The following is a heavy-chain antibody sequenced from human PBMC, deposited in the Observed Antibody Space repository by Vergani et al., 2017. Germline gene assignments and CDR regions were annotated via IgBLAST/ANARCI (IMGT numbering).Heavy chain of an antibody. CDR2: IIPIFGTA. V-gene: IGHV1-69*01. Sequence: QVQLVQSGAEVKKPGSSVKVSCKASGGTFSSYAISWVRQAPGQGLEWMGGIIPIFGTANYAQKLQGRVTITADESTSTAYMELSSLRAEDTALSYCAKGPSPTAGMYYYYYMDVWGKGTTVTVSS. D-gene: IGHD6-13*01. J-gene: IGHJ6*03. CDR3: AKGPSPTAGMYYYYYMDV. CDR1: GGTFSSYA.